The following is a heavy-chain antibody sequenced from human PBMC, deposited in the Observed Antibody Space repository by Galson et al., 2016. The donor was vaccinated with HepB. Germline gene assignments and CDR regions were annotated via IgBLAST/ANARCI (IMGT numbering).Heavy chain of an antibody. J-gene: IGHJ4*02. Sequence: SLRLSCAASGLTLSSYALTWVRQAPGKGLEWVSTITGSGGSAYYSDSVKGRFTISRDNSKNTLYTQMNNLTVEDTALYYCGKDPGYSSGATAYWGQGTLVSVSS. CDR2: ITGSGGSA. CDR1: GLTLSSYA. D-gene: IGHD6-19*01. V-gene: IGHV3-23*01. CDR3: GKDPGYSSGATAY.